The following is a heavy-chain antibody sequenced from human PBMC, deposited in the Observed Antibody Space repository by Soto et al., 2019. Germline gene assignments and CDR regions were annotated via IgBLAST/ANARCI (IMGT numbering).Heavy chain of an antibody. CDR3: ARSPLLWFGELSGGWFDP. V-gene: IGHV1-18*01. CDR2: ISAYNGNT. J-gene: IGHJ5*02. CDR1: GYTFTSYG. Sequence: ASVKVSCKASGYTFTSYGISWVRQAPGQGLEWMGWISAYNGNTNYAQKLQGRVTMTTDTSTSTAYMELRSLRSDDTAVHYCARSPLLWFGELSGGWFDPWGQGTLVTVS. D-gene: IGHD3-10*01.